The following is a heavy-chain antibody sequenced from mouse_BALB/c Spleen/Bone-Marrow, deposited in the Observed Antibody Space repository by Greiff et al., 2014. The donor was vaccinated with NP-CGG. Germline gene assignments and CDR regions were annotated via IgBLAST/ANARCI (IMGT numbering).Heavy chain of an antibody. CDR2: IDTSDSYT. V-gene: IGHV1-69*01. CDR1: GYTFTDYW. J-gene: IGHJ1*01. D-gene: IGHD4-1*01. Sequence: QVTLKESGAELVMPGASVKMSCKASGYTFTDYWMHWVKQRPGQGLEWIGAIDTSDSYTSYNQKFKGKATLTVDESSSTAYMQLSSLTSEDSAVYYCARGTGWYFDVWGAGTTVTVSS. CDR3: ARGTGWYFDV.